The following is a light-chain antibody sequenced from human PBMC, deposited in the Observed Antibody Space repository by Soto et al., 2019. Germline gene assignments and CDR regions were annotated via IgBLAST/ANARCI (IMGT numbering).Light chain of an antibody. CDR1: QSVLYSSNNKNY. J-gene: IGKJ1*01. Sequence: DIVMTQSPDSLAVSLGERATINCKSRQSVLYSSNNKNYLAWYQQKPGQPPKLLIYWASTRESGVPDRFSGSGSGTDFTLTISSLQAEDVAVYYCQQYYSTLETFGQGTKVDI. CDR2: WAS. V-gene: IGKV4-1*01. CDR3: QQYYSTLET.